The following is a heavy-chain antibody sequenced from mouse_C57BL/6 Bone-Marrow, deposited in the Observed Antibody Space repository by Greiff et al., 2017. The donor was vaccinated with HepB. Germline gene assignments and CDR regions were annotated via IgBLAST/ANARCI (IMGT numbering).Heavy chain of an antibody. Sequence: VQLQQSGAELARPGASVKLSCKASGYTFTSYGISWVKQRTGQGIEWIGEIYPRSGNTYYNEKFKGKATLTADKSSSTAYMELRSLTSEDSAVYFCARERGYGPFAYWGQGTLVTVSA. CDR3: ARERGYGPFAY. CDR1: GYTFTSYG. D-gene: IGHD2-2*01. J-gene: IGHJ3*01. CDR2: IYPRSGNT. V-gene: IGHV1-81*01.